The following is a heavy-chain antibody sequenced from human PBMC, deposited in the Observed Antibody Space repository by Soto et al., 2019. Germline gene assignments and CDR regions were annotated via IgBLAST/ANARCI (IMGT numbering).Heavy chain of an antibody. CDR1: GYTFTTYG. CDR3: ARGPRGYSYGYHGY. V-gene: IGHV1-18*01. J-gene: IGHJ4*02. D-gene: IGHD5-18*01. CDR2: ISTSNGNT. Sequence: QVQLVQSGAEVKKPGASVKVSCKASGYTFTTYGISWVRQAPGQGPEWMGWISTSNGNTNSAQKLQGRVTMTTDTSTSTAYMELRSLTSDDTALYYCARGPRGYSYGYHGYWGQGTLVTVSS.